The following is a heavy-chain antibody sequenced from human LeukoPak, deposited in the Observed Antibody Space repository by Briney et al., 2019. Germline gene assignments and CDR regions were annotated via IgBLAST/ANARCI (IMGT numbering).Heavy chain of an antibody. CDR2: ISGSGGST. Sequence: GGSLRLSCAASGFTFSNYAMSWVRQAPGKGLEWVSAISGSGGSTYYADSVKGRFTTSRDNSKNTLYLQMNSLRAEDTAVYYCAKAELYGSGSYYSYYFGYWGQGTLVTVSS. V-gene: IGHV3-23*01. CDR1: GFTFSNYA. D-gene: IGHD3-10*01. J-gene: IGHJ4*02. CDR3: AKAELYGSGSYYSYYFGY.